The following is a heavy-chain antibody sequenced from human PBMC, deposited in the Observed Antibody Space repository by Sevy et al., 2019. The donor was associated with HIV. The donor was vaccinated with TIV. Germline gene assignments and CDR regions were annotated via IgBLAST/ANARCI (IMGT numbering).Heavy chain of an antibody. J-gene: IGHJ4*02. CDR2: ISSSNSYI. Sequence: GGSLRLSCAASGFTFSSYSMNWVRQAPGKGLEWVSSISSSNSYIYYTDSVKGRFTMSRDNAKNSLFLQMTSLRADDTAMYYCARDPTYFYDSSGYPLDYWGQGTLVTVSS. CDR3: ARDPTYFYDSSGYPLDY. D-gene: IGHD3-22*01. CDR1: GFTFSSYS. V-gene: IGHV3-21*01.